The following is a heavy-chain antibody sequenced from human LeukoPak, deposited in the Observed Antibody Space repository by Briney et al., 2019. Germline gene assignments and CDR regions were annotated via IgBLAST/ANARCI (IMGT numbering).Heavy chain of an antibody. J-gene: IGHJ4*02. CDR1: GFTFSTHI. D-gene: IGHD2-8*01. V-gene: IGHV3-21*01. CDR3: AREMGFIQDLDY. CDR2: IGRTTTYT. Sequence: PGGSLRLSCAASGFTFSTHIMNWVRQAPGKGLEWVSSIGRTTTYTFYADSVRGRFTISRDNAKDSLYLQMNSLRAEDTAVYYCAREMGFIQDLDYWGQGTLVTVSS.